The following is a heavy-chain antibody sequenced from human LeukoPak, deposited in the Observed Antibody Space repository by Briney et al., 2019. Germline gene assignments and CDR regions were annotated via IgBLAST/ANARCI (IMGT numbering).Heavy chain of an antibody. D-gene: IGHD6-19*01. J-gene: IGHJ6*02. CDR3: ASIPYSDSSKDGMDV. CDR1: GLTFSSYG. CDR2: IWHDGSNI. Sequence: GRSLRLSCTTSGLTFSSYGMHWVRQAPGKGLEWVAVIWHDGSNIYYADSVKGRFTISRDNSKNTLYLQMNSLRAEDSAVYYCASIPYSDSSKDGMDVWGQGTTVIVSS. V-gene: IGHV3-33*01.